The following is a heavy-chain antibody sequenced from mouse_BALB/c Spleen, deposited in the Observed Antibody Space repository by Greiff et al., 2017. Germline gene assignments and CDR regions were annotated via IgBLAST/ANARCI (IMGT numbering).Heavy chain of an antibody. CDR2: ISYSGST. Sequence: EVKLLESGPGLVKPSQSLSLTCTVTGYSITSDYAWNWIRQFPGNKLEWMGYISYSGSTSYNPSLKSRISITRDTSKNQFFLQLNSVTTEDTATYYCARGAPLAYWGQGTLVTVSA. D-gene: IGHD6-1*01. CDR3: ARGAPLAY. CDR1: GYSITSDYA. V-gene: IGHV3-2*02. J-gene: IGHJ3*01.